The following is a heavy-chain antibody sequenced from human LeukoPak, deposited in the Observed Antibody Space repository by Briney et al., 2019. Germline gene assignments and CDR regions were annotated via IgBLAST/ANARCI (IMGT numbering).Heavy chain of an antibody. J-gene: IGHJ6*03. Sequence: GASVKVSCKASGYTFTGYYMHWVRQAPGQGLEWMGWINPNSGGTNYAQKFQGRVTMTRDTSISTAYMELSRLRSDGTAVYYCARGTGLWSYYYYYYMDVWGKGTTVTVSS. CDR3: ARGTGLWSYYYYYYMDV. CDR1: GYTFTGYY. CDR2: INPNSGGT. V-gene: IGHV1-2*02. D-gene: IGHD5-18*01.